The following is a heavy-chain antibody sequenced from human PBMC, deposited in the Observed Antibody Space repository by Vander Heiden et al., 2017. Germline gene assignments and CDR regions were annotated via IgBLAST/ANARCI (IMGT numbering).Heavy chain of an antibody. CDR3: AKDSASSGYSRAENWFDP. V-gene: IGHV3-23*01. CDR1: GFAFSSYA. D-gene: IGHD3-22*01. J-gene: IGHJ5*02. CDR2: NSGSGGST. Sequence: EVQLLESGGGLLQPGGSLRLSCAASGFAFSSYALTWFRPAVGKGLAGGSANSGSGGSTYYADAGKGRFTISRDKSKNTLYLQMNSLRAEDTAVYYCAKDSASSGYSRAENWFDPWGQGTLVTVSS.